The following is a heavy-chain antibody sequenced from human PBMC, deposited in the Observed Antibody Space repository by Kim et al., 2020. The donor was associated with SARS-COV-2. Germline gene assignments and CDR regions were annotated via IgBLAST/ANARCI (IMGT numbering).Heavy chain of an antibody. CDR3: ARDELSRAIVNYYYYGMDV. D-gene: IGHD2-15*01. CDR1: GYTFTSYG. Sequence: ASVKVSCKASGYTFTSYGISWVRQAPGQGLEWMGWISAYNGNTNYAQKLQGRVTMTTDTSTSTAYMELRSLRSDDTAVYYCARDELSRAIVNYYYYGMDVWGQGTTVTVSS. CDR2: ISAYNGNT. J-gene: IGHJ6*02. V-gene: IGHV1-18*01.